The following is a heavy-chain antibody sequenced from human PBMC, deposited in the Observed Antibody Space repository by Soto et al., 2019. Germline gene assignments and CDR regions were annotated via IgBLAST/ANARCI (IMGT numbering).Heavy chain of an antibody. D-gene: IGHD3-22*01. CDR2: IYYIGST. CDR1: GDSISSYY. J-gene: IGHJ3*02. CDR3: ARDLYYYDSSGYYSHAXDI. V-gene: IGHV4-59*01. Sequence: SETLSLTCTVSGDSISSYYWSWIRQPPGKGLEWIGYIYYIGSTNYNPSLKNRVAISVDTSKNQFSLKLSSVTAADTAVYYCARDLYYYDSSGYYSHAXDIWGQGTMVTVS.